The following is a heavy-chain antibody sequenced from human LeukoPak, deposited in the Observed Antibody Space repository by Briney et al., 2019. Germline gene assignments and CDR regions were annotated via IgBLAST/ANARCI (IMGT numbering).Heavy chain of an antibody. J-gene: IGHJ4*02. D-gene: IGHD6-13*01. CDR3: AKFVGSSSWPSPVDY. CDR2: ISGSGSST. Sequence: GGSLRLSCAASGFTFSSYAMSWVRQAPGKGLEGVSAISGSGSSTYYADPVKARFTISRDNSKNTLYLQMNSLRAEDTAVYYCAKFVGSSSWPSPVDYWGQGTPVTVSS. CDR1: GFTFSSYA. V-gene: IGHV3-23*01.